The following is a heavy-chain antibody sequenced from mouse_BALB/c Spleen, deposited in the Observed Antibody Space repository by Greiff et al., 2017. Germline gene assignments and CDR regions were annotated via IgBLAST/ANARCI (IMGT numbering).Heavy chain of an antibody. V-gene: IGHV1-7*01. CDR1: GYTFTSYW. D-gene: IGHD2-4*01. Sequence: QVHVKQSGAELAKPGASMKMSCKASGYTFTSYWMHWVKQRPGQGLEWIGYINPSTGYTDYNQKFKDKATLTADKSSSTAYMQLSSLTSEDSAIYYCARRITTRAMDYWGQGTSVTVSS. J-gene: IGHJ4*01. CDR3: ARRITTRAMDY. CDR2: INPSTGYT.